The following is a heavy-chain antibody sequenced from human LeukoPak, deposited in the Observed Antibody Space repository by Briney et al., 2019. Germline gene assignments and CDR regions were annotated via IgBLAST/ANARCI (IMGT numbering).Heavy chain of an antibody. CDR1: GFNFGSDA. Sequence: GGSLRLSCTASGFNFGSDAMHWVRQAPGKGLEWVAFIWYDGSNDHYADSVKGRFTISRDNSKNTVCQQMNSLRVEDTAVYYCARDPSGSGWSLNNWGQGTLVTVSS. J-gene: IGHJ4*02. CDR3: ARDPSGSGWSLNN. D-gene: IGHD6-19*01. CDR2: IWYDGSND. V-gene: IGHV3-33*01.